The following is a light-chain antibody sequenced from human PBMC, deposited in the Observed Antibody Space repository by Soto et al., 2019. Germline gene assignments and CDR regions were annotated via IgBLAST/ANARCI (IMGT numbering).Light chain of an antibody. J-gene: IGKJ3*01. V-gene: IGKV1-39*01. Sequence: DIQMTQSPCSLSASIGDRVTITCRASQSISSHLNWYHQKPGKAPKLLIYAASSLQSGVPTGFSGSGSGTDFTLTISSLQPEDFPTYYCHQTFSTPCTFGQGTKVYIK. CDR2: AAS. CDR1: QSISSH. CDR3: HQTFSTPCT.